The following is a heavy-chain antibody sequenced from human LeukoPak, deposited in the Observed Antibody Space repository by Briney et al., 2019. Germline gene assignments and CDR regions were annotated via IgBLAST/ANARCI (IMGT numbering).Heavy chain of an antibody. CDR1: GFTFSSYG. J-gene: IGHJ4*02. Sequence: PGGSLRLSCAASGFTFSSYGMHWVRQAPGKGLEWVAFIRYDGSNKYYADSVKGRFTISRDNSKNTLYLQMNSRRAEDTAVYYCAKGGWDFDWLFHVPDNWGQGTLVTVSS. D-gene: IGHD3-9*01. CDR3: AKGGWDFDWLFHVPDN. CDR2: IRYDGSNK. V-gene: IGHV3-30*02.